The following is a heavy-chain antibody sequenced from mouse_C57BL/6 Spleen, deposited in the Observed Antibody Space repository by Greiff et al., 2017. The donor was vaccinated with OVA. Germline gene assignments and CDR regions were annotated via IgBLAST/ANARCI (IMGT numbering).Heavy chain of an antibody. V-gene: IGHV1-15*01. CDR3: TRRSTMVTRYYFDY. D-gene: IGHD2-1*01. J-gene: IGHJ2*01. Sequence: QVQLQQSGAELVRPGASVTLSCKASGYTFTDYEMHWVKQTPVHGLEWIGAIDPETGGTAYNQKFKGKAILTADKSSSTAYMELRSLTSEDSAVYYCTRRSTMVTRYYFDYWGQGTTLTVSS. CDR2: IDPETGGT. CDR1: GYTFTDYE.